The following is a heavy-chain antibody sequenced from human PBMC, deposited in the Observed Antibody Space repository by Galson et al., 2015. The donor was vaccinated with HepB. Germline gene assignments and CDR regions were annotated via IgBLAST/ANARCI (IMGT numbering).Heavy chain of an antibody. Sequence: QSGAEVKKPGESLRISCKGSGYSFTSYWISWVRQMPGKGLEWMGRIDPSDSYTNYSPSFQGHVTISANKSISTAYLQWSSLKASDTAMYYCARLGGYSSPGGWFDPWGQGTLVTVSS. CDR1: GYSFTSYW. CDR2: IDPSDSYT. V-gene: IGHV5-10-1*01. D-gene: IGHD6-13*01. CDR3: ARLGGYSSPGGWFDP. J-gene: IGHJ5*02.